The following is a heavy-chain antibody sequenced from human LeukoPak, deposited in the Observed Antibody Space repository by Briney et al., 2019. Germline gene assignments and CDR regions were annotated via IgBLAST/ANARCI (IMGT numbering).Heavy chain of an antibody. V-gene: IGHV3-30-3*01. Sequence: GGSLRLSCAASGFTFSSYAMHWVRQAPGKGLEWVAVISYDGSNKYYADSVKGRFTISRDNSKNTLYLQMNSLRAEDTAVYYCAKDHSDHLITMIVVGYFDYWGQGTLVTVSS. D-gene: IGHD3-22*01. CDR1: GFTFSSYA. CDR3: AKDHSDHLITMIVVGYFDY. J-gene: IGHJ4*02. CDR2: ISYDGSNK.